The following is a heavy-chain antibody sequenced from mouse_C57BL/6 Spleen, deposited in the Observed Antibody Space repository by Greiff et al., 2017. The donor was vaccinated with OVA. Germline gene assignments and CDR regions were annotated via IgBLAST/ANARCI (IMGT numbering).Heavy chain of an antibody. Sequence: VQLQQSGPELVKPGASVKISCKASGYAFSSSWMNWVKQRPGKGLEWIGRIYPGDGDTNYNGKFKGKATLTADKSSSTAYMQLSSLTSEDSAVYFCARSAGSSVDYWGQGTTLTVSS. CDR1: GYAFSSSW. CDR2: IYPGDGDT. CDR3: ARSAGSSVDY. V-gene: IGHV1-82*01. D-gene: IGHD1-1*01. J-gene: IGHJ2*01.